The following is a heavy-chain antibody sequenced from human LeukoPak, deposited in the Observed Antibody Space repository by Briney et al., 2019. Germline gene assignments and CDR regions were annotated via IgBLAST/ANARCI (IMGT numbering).Heavy chain of an antibody. CDR1: GFTFSSYA. V-gene: IGHV3-23*01. D-gene: IGHD5-18*01. CDR3: VKGREYSYGLVTFDY. CDR2: ISGSGGST. Sequence: GGSLRLSCAASGFTFSSYAMSWVRQAPGKGLEWVSAISGSGGSTYYADSVKGRFTISRDNSKNTLYLQMNSLRAEDTAVYYCVKGREYSYGLVTFDYWGQGTLVTVSS. J-gene: IGHJ4*02.